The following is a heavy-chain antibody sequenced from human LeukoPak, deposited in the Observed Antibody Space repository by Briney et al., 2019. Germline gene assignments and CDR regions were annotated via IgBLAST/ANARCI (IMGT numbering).Heavy chain of an antibody. D-gene: IGHD2-2*01. CDR1: AFSLNAYN. Sequence: GGSLRLSCAASAFSLNAYNMNWVRQAPGKGLEWVSSISSSSSYIYYADSVKGRFTISRDNAKNSLYLQMNSLRAEDTAVYYCATLTPIYCSSTSCYLGVGLFDIWGQGTMVTVSS. CDR3: ATLTPIYCSSTSCYLGVGLFDI. V-gene: IGHV3-21*01. J-gene: IGHJ3*02. CDR2: ISSSSSYI.